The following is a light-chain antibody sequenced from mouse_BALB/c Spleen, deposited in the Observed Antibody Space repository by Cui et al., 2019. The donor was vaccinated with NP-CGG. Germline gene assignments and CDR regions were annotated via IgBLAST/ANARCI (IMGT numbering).Light chain of an antibody. CDR2: GTN. CDR3: ALWYSNHWG. J-gene: IGLJ1*01. CDR1: TGTVTTSNY. Sequence: QAVLPQESALATSPGETVTLTCRSSTGTVTTSNYANWVQEKPDHLFTGLIGGTNNRAPGVPARFSGSLIGDKAALTITGAQTEDEAIYFCALWYSNHWGFGGGTKLTVL. V-gene: IGLV1*01.